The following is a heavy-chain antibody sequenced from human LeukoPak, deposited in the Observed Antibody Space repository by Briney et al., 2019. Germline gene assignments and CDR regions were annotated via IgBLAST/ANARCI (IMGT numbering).Heavy chain of an antibody. D-gene: IGHD3-16*01. Sequence: GGSLRLSCAASGFTFSNYAMSWVRQAPGKGLEWVSAISGSGERTSGDSTYYADSVKGRFTISRDNSKNTLNLQMNSLRAEDTAVYFCAKVTGGDMITYGGLDVWGQGTTATVSS. CDR2: ISGSGERTSGDST. J-gene: IGHJ6*02. CDR3: AKVTGGDMITYGGLDV. CDR1: GFTFSNYA. V-gene: IGHV3-23*01.